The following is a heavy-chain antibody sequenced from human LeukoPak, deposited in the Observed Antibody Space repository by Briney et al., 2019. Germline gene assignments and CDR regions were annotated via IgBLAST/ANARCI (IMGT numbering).Heavy chain of an antibody. CDR2: IYTSGST. V-gene: IGHV4-4*07. Sequence: SETLSLTCTVSGGSVSSYYWSWIRQPAGKGLEWIGRIYTSGSTNYNPSLKSRVTMSVDTSKNQFSLKLSSVTAADTAVYYCARGGAGSYWAAFDIWGQGTMVTVSS. D-gene: IGHD1-26*01. J-gene: IGHJ3*02. CDR3: ARGGAGSYWAAFDI. CDR1: GGSVSSYY.